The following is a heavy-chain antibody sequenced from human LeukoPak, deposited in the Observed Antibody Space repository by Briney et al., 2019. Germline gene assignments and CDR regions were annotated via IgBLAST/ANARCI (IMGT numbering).Heavy chain of an antibody. D-gene: IGHD2-21*02. V-gene: IGHV4-4*07. CDR2: VYTTGST. CDR1: GGSISDYY. Sequence: SETLSLTCTVSGGSISDYYWSWIRQPAGKGLEWIGRVYTTGSTDYNPSLKSRVTMSVDTSKNQFSLKLSSVTAADTAVYYCAREATLAYCGGDCSTDAFDIWGQGTMVTVSS. J-gene: IGHJ3*02. CDR3: AREATLAYCGGDCSTDAFDI.